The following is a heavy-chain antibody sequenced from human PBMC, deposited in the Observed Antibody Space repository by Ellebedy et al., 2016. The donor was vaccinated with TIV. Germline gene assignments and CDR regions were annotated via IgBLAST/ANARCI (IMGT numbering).Heavy chain of an antibody. Sequence: GESLKISXAASGFIVSRYSMHWVRQAPGKGLEWVAVISYDGNNKYYVDSVKGRFTVSRDNSKNTLYLQLNTLRGDDTGVYYCARNRDMDTIGGPFDVWGQGTIVTVSS. D-gene: IGHD3-16*01. CDR2: ISYDGNNK. V-gene: IGHV3-30*03. CDR3: ARNRDMDTIGGPFDV. J-gene: IGHJ3*01. CDR1: GFIVSRYS.